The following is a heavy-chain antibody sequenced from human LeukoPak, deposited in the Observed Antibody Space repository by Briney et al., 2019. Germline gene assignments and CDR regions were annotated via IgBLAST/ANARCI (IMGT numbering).Heavy chain of an antibody. CDR3: AREMGLNIVATFGY. CDR2: IWYDGSNK. V-gene: IGHV3-33*08. J-gene: IGHJ4*02. D-gene: IGHD5-12*01. CDR1: GFIFSSSA. Sequence: PGGSLRLSCAPSGFIFSSSAMSWVRQAPGKGLEWVALIWYDGSNKYYADSVQGRFIISRDNSKNTLYLQMNSLRAEDTAVYYCAREMGLNIVATFGYWGQGTLVTVSS.